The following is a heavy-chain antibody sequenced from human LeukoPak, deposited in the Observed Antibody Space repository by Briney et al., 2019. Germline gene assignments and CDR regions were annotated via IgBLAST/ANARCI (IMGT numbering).Heavy chain of an antibody. J-gene: IGHJ4*02. D-gene: IGHD3-10*01. CDR3: ARLVLGPYYFDY. Sequence: PSETLSLTCTVSGGSISSYYRSWIRQPPGKGLEWIGYIYYSGSTNYNPSLKSRVTISVDTSKNQFSLKLSSVTAADTAVYYCARLVLGPYYFDYWGQGTLVTVSS. V-gene: IGHV4-59*08. CDR2: IYYSGST. CDR1: GGSISSYY.